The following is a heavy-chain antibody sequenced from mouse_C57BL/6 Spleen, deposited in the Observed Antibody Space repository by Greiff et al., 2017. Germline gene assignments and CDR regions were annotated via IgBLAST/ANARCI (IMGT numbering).Heavy chain of an antibody. CDR3: ARWDYYDYDENFDY. CDR2: IYPGDGDT. V-gene: IGHV1-80*01. D-gene: IGHD2-4*01. Sequence: QVQLQQSGAELVKPGASVKISCKASGYAFSSYWMNWVKQRPGKGLEWIGQIYPGDGDTNYNGKFKGKATLTADKSSSTAYMQLSSLTSEDSAVYFGARWDYYDYDENFDYWGQGTTLTVSS. CDR1: GYAFSSYW. J-gene: IGHJ2*01.